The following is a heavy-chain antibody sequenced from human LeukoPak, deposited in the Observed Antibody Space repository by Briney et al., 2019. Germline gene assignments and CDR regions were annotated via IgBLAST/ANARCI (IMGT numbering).Heavy chain of an antibody. D-gene: IGHD6-6*01. V-gene: IGHV4-38-2*01. CDR1: GYSISSGYY. CDR3: ARNPPFIAARPYYFDY. CDR2: IYHSGST. Sequence: SSETLSLTCAVSGYSISSGYYWGWIRQPPGKGLEWIGSIYHSGSTYSNPSLKSRVTIPVDTSKTPFSLKLSSVTAADTAVYYCARNPPFIAARPYYFDYWGQGTLVTVSS. J-gene: IGHJ4*02.